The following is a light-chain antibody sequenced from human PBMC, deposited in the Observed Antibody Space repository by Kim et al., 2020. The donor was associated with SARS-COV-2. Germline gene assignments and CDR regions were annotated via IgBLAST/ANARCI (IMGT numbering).Light chain of an antibody. CDR2: GTS. J-gene: IGKJ1*01. CDR3: QQYDTSPRT. Sequence: EIVLTQSPGTLSLSPGERATLSCRASQNVVRDYLAWYQQKPGQAPILLIYGTSSRATGIPDRFSGSGSGTDFTLTINRLEPEDFAVYYCQQYDTSPRTFGQGTKVDIK. CDR1: QNVVRDY. V-gene: IGKV3-20*01.